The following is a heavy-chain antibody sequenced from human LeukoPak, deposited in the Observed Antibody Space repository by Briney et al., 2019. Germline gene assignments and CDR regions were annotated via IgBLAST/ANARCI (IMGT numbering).Heavy chain of an antibody. J-gene: IGHJ5*02. CDR2: IYFGGAT. V-gene: IGHV4-59*01. CDR1: GGSIKNYY. Sequence: SETLSLTCSVSGGSIKNYYWSWIRQPPGKGLEWLGNIYFGGATDYNSSLKSRLTISVDTFKNQLSLNLQSVTAADTATYYCARHRSDTGGKKGVNWFDPWGQGTLVTVSS. CDR3: ARHRSDTGGKKGVNWFDP. D-gene: IGHD4-23*01.